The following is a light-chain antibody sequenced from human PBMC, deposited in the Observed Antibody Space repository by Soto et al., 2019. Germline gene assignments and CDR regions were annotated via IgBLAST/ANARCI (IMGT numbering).Light chain of an antibody. Sequence: DIVRTQAPDSLAVSLGERATINCKSSQSVLYSSNNKNYLAWYQQKPRQPPKLLIYWASTRESGVPDRFSGSGSGTDVTLTISSLQAEDVAVYYCQQYYSTPWTFGQGTKVEIK. CDR2: WAS. CDR3: QQYYSTPWT. CDR1: QSVLYSSNNKNY. J-gene: IGKJ1*01. V-gene: IGKV4-1*01.